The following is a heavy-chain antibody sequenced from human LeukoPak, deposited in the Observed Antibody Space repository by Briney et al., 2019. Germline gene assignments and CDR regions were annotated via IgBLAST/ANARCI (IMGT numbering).Heavy chain of an antibody. CDR2: INPNSGGT. J-gene: IGHJ4*02. Sequence: ASVKVSCKASGYTFTGYYMHWVRQAPGQGLEWMGWINPNSGGTNYAQKFQGRVTMTRDTSISTAYMELSGLRSDDTAVYYCAPLVLSGYSFDYWGQGTLVTVSS. CDR3: APLVLSGYSFDY. D-gene: IGHD3-3*01. CDR1: GYTFTGYY. V-gene: IGHV1-2*02.